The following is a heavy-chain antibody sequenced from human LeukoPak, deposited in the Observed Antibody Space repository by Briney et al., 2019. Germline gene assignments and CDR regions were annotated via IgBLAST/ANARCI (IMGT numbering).Heavy chain of an antibody. J-gene: IGHJ5*02. CDR3: ARDSRQWVEQLPYGWFDP. Sequence: GGSLRLSCAASGFTFSAYTLNWVRQPPGKGLEWVSYISSSGIYIYYADSVKGRFTISRDKNSLYLQMDSLRAEDTAVYYCARDSRQWVEQLPYGWFDPWGQGTLVTVSP. V-gene: IGHV3-21*01. CDR2: ISSSGIYI. D-gene: IGHD1-26*01. CDR1: GFTFSAYT.